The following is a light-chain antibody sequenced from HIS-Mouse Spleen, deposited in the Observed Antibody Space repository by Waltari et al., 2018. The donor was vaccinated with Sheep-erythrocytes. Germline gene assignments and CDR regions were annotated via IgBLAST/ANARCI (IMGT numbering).Light chain of an antibody. V-gene: IGLV2-11*01. CDR3: CSYAGSYNHV. Sequence: QSALTQPRSVSGSPGPTATISCPRPSSDAGCHNYVCWYQQHPGKAPKLMIYDVSKWPSGVPDRFSGSKSGNTASLTISGLQAEDEADYYCCSYAGSYNHVFATGTKVTVL. CDR2: DVS. J-gene: IGLJ1*01. CDR1: SSDAGCHNY.